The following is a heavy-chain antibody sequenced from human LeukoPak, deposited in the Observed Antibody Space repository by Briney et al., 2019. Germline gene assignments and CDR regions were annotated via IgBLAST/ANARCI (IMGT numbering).Heavy chain of an antibody. J-gene: IGHJ4*02. Sequence: GGSLRLSCAASGYTFDDYGMSWVRQAPGKGLEWVSGINWNGGSTGYADSVKGRFTISRDNAKNSRYLQMNSLRAEDTALHYCARDGIAAAEDYWGQGTLVTVSS. D-gene: IGHD6-13*01. V-gene: IGHV3-20*04. CDR3: ARDGIAAAEDY. CDR2: INWNGGST. CDR1: GYTFDDYG.